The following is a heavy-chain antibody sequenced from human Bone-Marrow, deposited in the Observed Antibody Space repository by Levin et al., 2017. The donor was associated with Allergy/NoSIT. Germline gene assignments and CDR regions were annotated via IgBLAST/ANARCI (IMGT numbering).Heavy chain of an antibody. CDR2: IYPGDSDT. CDR1: GYNFITYW. Sequence: PGESLKISCKGSGYNFITYWIAWVRQMPGKGLEWMGIIYPGDSDTRYSPSFQGQVTISADKSISSAYLQWTSLKASDTATYYCATINSGTFYGGYYYYGMDVWGQGTTVTVSS. V-gene: IGHV5-51*01. J-gene: IGHJ6*02. CDR3: ATINSGTFYGGYYYYGMDV. D-gene: IGHD1-26*01.